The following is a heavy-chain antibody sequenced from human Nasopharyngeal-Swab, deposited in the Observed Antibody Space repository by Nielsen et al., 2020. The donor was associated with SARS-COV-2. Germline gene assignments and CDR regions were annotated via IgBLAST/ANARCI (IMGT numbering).Heavy chain of an antibody. V-gene: IGHV1-2*04. CDR2: INPNSGAT. D-gene: IGHD3-22*01. J-gene: IGHJ6*03. Sequence: ASVKVSCKASGYSFTANYIQWVRQVPGQGLEWMGWINPNSGATNYAQKFQGWVTLTRDASIRTAYMDLGRLKSDDTAVYYCARDGRLTSSYYKNYYMDVWGKGTTVTVSS. CDR3: ARDGRLTSSYYKNYYMDV. CDR1: GYSFTANY.